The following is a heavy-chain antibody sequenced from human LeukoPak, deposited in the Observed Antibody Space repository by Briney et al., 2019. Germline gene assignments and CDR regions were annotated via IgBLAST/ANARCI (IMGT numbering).Heavy chain of an antibody. D-gene: IGHD3-9*01. J-gene: IGHJ4*02. CDR3: ARDLLTGVLDY. Sequence: ASVKVSCKASGFTFTVYYIHWVRQAPGQGLEWMGWISAYNGNTNYAQKLQGRVTMTTDTSTSTAYMELRSLRSDDTAVYYCARDLLTGVLDYWGQGTLVTVSS. CDR2: ISAYNGNT. CDR1: GFTFTVYY. V-gene: IGHV1-18*04.